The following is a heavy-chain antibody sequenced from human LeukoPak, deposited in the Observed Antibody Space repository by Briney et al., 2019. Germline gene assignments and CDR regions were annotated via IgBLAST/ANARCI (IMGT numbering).Heavy chain of an antibody. CDR1: GGSFSGYY. Sequence: SGTLSLTCAVYGGSFSGYYWSWIRQPPGKGLEWIGEINHSGSTNYNPSLKSRVTISVDTSKNQFSLKLSSVTAADTAVYYCASWAAIATLWGRGTLVTVSS. CDR2: INHSGST. V-gene: IGHV4-34*01. D-gene: IGHD6-13*01. CDR3: ASWAAIATL. J-gene: IGHJ2*01.